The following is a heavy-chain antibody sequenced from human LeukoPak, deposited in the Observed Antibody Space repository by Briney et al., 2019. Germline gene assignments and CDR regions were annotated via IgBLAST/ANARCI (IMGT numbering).Heavy chain of an antibody. D-gene: IGHD5-18*01. Sequence: PGGSLRLSCAASGFRFSGYGMHWVRQAPGKGLEWVAFIRSDGSDQNYADSVKGRFTISRDKSKNTLYLQLNSLRADDMAVYYCAKDAGYNYAYSFDYWGQGTLLTVSS. J-gene: IGHJ4*02. CDR3: AKDAGYNYAYSFDY. CDR2: IRSDGSDQ. CDR1: GFRFSGYG. V-gene: IGHV3-30*02.